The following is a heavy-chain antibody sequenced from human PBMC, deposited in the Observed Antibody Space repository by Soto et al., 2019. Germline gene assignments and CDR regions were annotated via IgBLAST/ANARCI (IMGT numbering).Heavy chain of an antibody. CDR2: VYYSGST. D-gene: IGHD1-26*01. Sequence: QVQLQESGPGLVKPSGTLSLTCAVSGGSISSSNWWRWVRQPPGKGLEWIGEVYYSGSTNYNPSLKGRVTISVDKSKDQYSLKLSPVTAADTAVYYCARVSGSYYYGMDVWGQGTTVTVSS. J-gene: IGHJ6*02. CDR1: GGSISSSNW. CDR3: ARVSGSYYYGMDV. V-gene: IGHV4-4*02.